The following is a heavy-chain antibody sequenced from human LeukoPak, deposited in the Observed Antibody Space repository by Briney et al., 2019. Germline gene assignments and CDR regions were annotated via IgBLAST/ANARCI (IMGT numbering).Heavy chain of an antibody. D-gene: IGHD5-18*01. CDR2: INPNSGGA. CDR3: ARWGGRSYGRLGFDY. Sequence: AASVKVSCKASGYTFTGYYMHWVRQAPGQGLEWMGWINPNSGGANYAQQFQGRITMTRDTSITTAYMELSRLGSDDTAIYYCARWGGRSYGRLGFDYWGQGTLVTVSS. J-gene: IGHJ4*02. CDR1: GYTFTGYY. V-gene: IGHV1-2*02.